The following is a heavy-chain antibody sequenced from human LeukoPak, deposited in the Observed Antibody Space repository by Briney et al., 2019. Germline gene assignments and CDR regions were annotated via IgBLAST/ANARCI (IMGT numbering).Heavy chain of an antibody. Sequence: SETLSLTCAVSGGSVSGYYWTWMRQPQGKGLEWIGDIYYSGSTNYNPSLESRVTISIDTSKNHFYLKLRSVTAADTAVYFCVRANYFDYWGQGTLVTVSS. CDR2: IYYSGST. V-gene: IGHV4-59*02. CDR1: GGSVSGYY. J-gene: IGHJ4*02. CDR3: VRANYFDY.